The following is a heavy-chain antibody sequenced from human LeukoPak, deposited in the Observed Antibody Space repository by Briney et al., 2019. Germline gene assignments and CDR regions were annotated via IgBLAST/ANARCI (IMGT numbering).Heavy chain of an antibody. D-gene: IGHD1-1*01. CDR2: ITWNSGYI. J-gene: IGHJ4*02. V-gene: IGHV3-9*01. CDR1: GFNFDDYA. Sequence: GGFLRLSCAASGFNFDDYAMHWVRQGPGKGLEWVSGITWNSGYIGYADSVKGRFTISRDNAKNSLYLQMNSLRAEDTALYYCAKGNDILNWGQGTLVTVSS. CDR3: AKGNDILN.